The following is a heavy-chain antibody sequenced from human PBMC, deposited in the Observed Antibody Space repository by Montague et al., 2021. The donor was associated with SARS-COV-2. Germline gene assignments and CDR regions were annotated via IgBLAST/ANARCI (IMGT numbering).Heavy chain of an antibody. Sequence: SETLSLTCTVSGGSISSSSYYWGWIRQPPGKGLEWIGSIYYSGTTYYNPSLQSRVTISVDTSKKQFSLKLSSVTAADTAVYYCAGETYTSGWFQQFDYWGQGTTVTVSS. J-gene: IGHJ4*02. CDR1: GGSISSSSYY. CDR3: AGETYTSGWFQQFDY. V-gene: IGHV4-39*01. D-gene: IGHD6-19*01. CDR2: IYYSGTT.